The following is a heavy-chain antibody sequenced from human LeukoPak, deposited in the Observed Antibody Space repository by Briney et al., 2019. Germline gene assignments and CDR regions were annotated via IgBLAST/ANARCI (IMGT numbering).Heavy chain of an antibody. J-gene: IGHJ2*01. Sequence: GGSLRLSCAASGFTFSSYAMSWVRQAPGKGLEWVSAISGSGGSTYYADSVKGRFTISRDNSKNTLYLQMDSLRAEDTAVYYCAKGVYGDSSYWYFDLWGRGTLVTVSS. CDR1: GFTFSSYA. D-gene: IGHD4-17*01. V-gene: IGHV3-23*01. CDR3: AKGVYGDSSYWYFDL. CDR2: ISGSGGST.